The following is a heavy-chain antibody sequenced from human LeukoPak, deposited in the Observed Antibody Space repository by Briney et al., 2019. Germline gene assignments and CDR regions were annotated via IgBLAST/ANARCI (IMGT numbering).Heavy chain of an antibody. D-gene: IGHD3-9*01. J-gene: IGHJ4*02. V-gene: IGHV3-30*02. CDR3: AKRLRIILAGYSPFDY. CDR2: IRYDGSNK. CDR1: GLTFSSYG. Sequence: GGSLRLSCAPSGLTFSSYGMHWVRQAPGKGLDWVAFIRYDGSNKYYADSVKGRLTVSRDNSKNTLYLQMNSLRAEDTAVYYCAKRLRIILAGYSPFDYWGQGTLVTVSS.